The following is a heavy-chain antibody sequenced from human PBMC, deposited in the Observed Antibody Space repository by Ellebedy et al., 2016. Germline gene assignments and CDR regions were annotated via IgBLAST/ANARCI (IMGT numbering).Heavy chain of an antibody. V-gene: IGHV1-24*01. CDR3: ARDRTAGVSGMDV. Sequence: ASVKVSCRASGYTFTSYGISWVRQAPGKGLEWMGGFDPEDGETIYAQKFQGRVTMTEDTSTDTAYMELSSLRSEDTAVYYCARDRTAGVSGMDVWGQGTTVTVSS. CDR1: GYTFTSYG. J-gene: IGHJ6*02. CDR2: FDPEDGET. D-gene: IGHD6-13*01.